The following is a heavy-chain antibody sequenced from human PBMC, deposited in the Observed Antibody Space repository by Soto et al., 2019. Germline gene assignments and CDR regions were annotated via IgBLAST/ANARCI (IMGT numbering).Heavy chain of an antibody. CDR1: GGSFSGYY. V-gene: IGHV4-34*01. D-gene: IGHD2-2*01. Sequence: PSEPLSLTCSIYGGSFSGYYWSWIRQPPGKGLEWIGEINHSGNTNYNPSLKSRVTISVDTSNNQFYLKLNYVTAADTAVYYCAMSGPAVLTGFYYPDRDVWVQVNKVTV. CDR3: AMSGPAVLTGFYYPDRDV. J-gene: IGHJ6*02. CDR2: INHSGNT.